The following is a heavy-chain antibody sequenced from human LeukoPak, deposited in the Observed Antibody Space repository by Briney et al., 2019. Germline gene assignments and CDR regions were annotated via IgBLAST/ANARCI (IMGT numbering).Heavy chain of an antibody. D-gene: IGHD3-10*01. CDR1: GGTFSSYA. Sequence: GASVKVSCKASGGTFSSYAFSWVRQAPGQGLEWMGGIIPIFGTANYAQNFQGRVTITADTSTSTAYMELSSLTSDDTAVYYCAREAGYYYGSGSYFDYWGQGTLVTVSS. J-gene: IGHJ4*02. CDR2: IIPIFGTA. V-gene: IGHV1-69*06. CDR3: AREAGYYYGSGSYFDY.